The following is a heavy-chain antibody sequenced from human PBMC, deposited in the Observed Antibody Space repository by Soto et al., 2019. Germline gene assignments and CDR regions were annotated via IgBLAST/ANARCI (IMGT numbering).Heavy chain of an antibody. V-gene: IGHV4-4*02. CDR2: IYHSGST. CDR3: VRRTDSGSYNFYV. J-gene: IGHJ4*02. Sequence: SATLSLTCAVSGGSISSSNWWSWVRQPPGKGLEWIGEIYHSGSTNYNPSLKSRVTISVDKSKNQFSLKLSSVTAADTVVYYCVRRTDSGSYNFYVWSPRTLVTV. CDR1: GGSISSSNW. D-gene: IGHD1-26*01.